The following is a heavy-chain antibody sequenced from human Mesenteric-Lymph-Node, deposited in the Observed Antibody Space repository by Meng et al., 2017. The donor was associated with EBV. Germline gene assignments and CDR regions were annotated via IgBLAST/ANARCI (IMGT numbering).Heavy chain of an antibody. D-gene: IGHD4-17*01. Sequence: QVPVQSPGQGLWKPSQPLSLTCTVSGGSGSKGTYFWRWIRQPPGKVLEWIGYIYYSGSTNYNPSLKSRVTISVDTSKNQFSLKLSSVTAADTAVYYCATGLYGDYALANWGQGTLVTVSS. CDR3: ATGLYGDYALAN. J-gene: IGHJ4*02. CDR2: IYYSGST. V-gene: IGHV4-61*01. CDR1: GGSGSKGTYF.